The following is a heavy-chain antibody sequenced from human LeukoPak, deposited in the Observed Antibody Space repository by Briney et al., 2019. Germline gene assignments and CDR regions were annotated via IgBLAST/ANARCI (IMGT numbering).Heavy chain of an antibody. D-gene: IGHD4-23*01. V-gene: IGHV4-4*09. CDR1: VDSLSGIY. CDR2: IHSSGYT. Sequence: KPSETLSLTCTVSVDSLSGIYGSWMRQPPGQGLEWIAYIHSSGYTNYNPSLMSRVTMSVDTSKSQFSLQLNSMTAADTAFYYCARTDYGAKWVFDYWGQGTLVTVSS. CDR3: ARTDYGAKWVFDY. J-gene: IGHJ4*02.